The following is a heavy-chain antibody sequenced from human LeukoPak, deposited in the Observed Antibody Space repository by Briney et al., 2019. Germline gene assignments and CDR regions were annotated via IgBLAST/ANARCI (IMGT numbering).Heavy chain of an antibody. CDR1: GFTFSSYG. Sequence: GGSLRLSCAASGFTFSSYGMHWVRQAPGKGLEWVAFIRYDGSNKYYADSVKGRFTISRDNSKNTLYLQMNSLRAEDTAVYYCAKDVTSMVRGFDYWGQGTLVTVSS. CDR2: IRYDGSNK. V-gene: IGHV3-30*02. CDR3: AKDVTSMVRGFDY. D-gene: IGHD3-10*01. J-gene: IGHJ4*02.